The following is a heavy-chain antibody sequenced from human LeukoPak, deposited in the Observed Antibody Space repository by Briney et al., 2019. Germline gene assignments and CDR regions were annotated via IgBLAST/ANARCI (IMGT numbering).Heavy chain of an antibody. CDR2: IKQDGSEK. J-gene: IGHJ4*02. CDR1: GFTFGSYW. Sequence: GGSLRLSCAASGFTFGSYWMSWVRQAPGKGLEWVANIKQDGSEKYYVDSVKGRFTISRDNAKNSLYLQMNSLRAEDTAVYYCARDRFSGYLLYYFDYWGQGTLVTVSS. CDR3: ARDRFSGYLLYYFDY. D-gene: IGHD3-22*01. V-gene: IGHV3-7*01.